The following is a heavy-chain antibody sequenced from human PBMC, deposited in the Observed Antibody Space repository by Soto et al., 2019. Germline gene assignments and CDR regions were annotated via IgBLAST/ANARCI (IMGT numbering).Heavy chain of an antibody. D-gene: IGHD2-2*01. CDR3: ARLGRYQMGIFDY. J-gene: IGHJ4*02. CDR1: GGSICSYY. CDR2: IYDSGST. V-gene: IGHV4-59*08. Sequence: SETLSLTCTVSGGSICSYYGSWIRQPPGKGLEYIGYIYDSGSTNYNPSLKSRVTISVDTSKNQFSLKLSSVTAADTALYYCARLGRYQMGIFDYWGQGTLVTVPQ.